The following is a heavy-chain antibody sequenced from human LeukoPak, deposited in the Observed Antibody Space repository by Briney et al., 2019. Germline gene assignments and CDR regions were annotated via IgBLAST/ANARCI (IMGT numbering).Heavy chain of an antibody. Sequence: GASVKVSCKASGYTFTSYGISWVRQAPGQGLEWMGWISAYNGNTNYAQKLQGRVTMTTDTSTSTAYMELRSLRSDDTAVYYCARLVGYDSSGYFDYWGQGTLVTVSS. CDR2: ISAYNGNT. J-gene: IGHJ4*02. CDR3: ARLVGYDSSGYFDY. D-gene: IGHD3-22*01. V-gene: IGHV1-18*01. CDR1: GYTFTSYG.